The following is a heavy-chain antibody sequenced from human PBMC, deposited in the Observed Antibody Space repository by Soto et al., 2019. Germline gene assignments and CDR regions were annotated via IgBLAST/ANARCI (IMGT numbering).Heavy chain of an antibody. CDR2: ILHDGSAE. CDR3: ARSRDGYSFYFYYGMDG. J-gene: IGHJ6*02. V-gene: IGHV3-30*03. D-gene: IGHD4-4*01. CDR1: GFTFTSYD. Sequence: VGSLRLSCAASGFTFTSYDMHWVRQAPGKGLEWMALILHDGSAEYYADSVKGRFTISRDNSKNTLYLQMNSLRAEDTAVYYCARSRDGYSFYFYYGMDGWGQGTTVTVSS.